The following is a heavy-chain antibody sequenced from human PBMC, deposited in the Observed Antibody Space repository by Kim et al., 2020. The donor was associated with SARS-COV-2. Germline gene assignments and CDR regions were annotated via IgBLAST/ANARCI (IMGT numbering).Heavy chain of an antibody. Sequence: ADSVKGRFTISRYNAKNTLYLQMNSLRAEDTAVYYCARRQFTSGWYYFDYWGQGTLVTVSS. V-gene: IGHV3-74*01. CDR3: ARRQFTSGWYYFDY. J-gene: IGHJ4*02. D-gene: IGHD6-19*01.